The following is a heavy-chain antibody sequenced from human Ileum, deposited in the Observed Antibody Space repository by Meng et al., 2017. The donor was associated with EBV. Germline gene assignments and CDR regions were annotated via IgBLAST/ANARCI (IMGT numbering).Heavy chain of an antibody. D-gene: IGHD6-13*01. CDR3: ARGFYTYGSSCFDY. Sequence: VQLQQWCAGLLNPSETLSLTCAVYGGSFSGYYWTWIRQPPGKGLEWIGEINHSGSTNYNPSLKSRVTISVDKNQFSLKLSSVTAADTAVYYCARGFYTYGSSCFDYWGQGTLVTVSS. CDR2: INHSGST. CDR1: GGSFSGYY. V-gene: IGHV4-34*01. J-gene: IGHJ4*02.